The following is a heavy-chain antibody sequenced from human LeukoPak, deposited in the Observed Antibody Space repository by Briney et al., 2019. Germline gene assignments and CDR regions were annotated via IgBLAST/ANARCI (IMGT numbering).Heavy chain of an antibody. CDR2: IYYSGST. CDR3: ARGDSSSWPAHFDY. Sequence: SETLSLTCTVSGGSISGYYWSWIRQPPGKGLEWIGYIYYSGSTNYNPSLKSRVTISVDTSKNQFSLKLSSVTAADTAVYYCARGDSSSWPAHFDYWGQGTLVTVSS. CDR1: GGSISGYY. J-gene: IGHJ4*02. D-gene: IGHD6-13*01. V-gene: IGHV4-59*01.